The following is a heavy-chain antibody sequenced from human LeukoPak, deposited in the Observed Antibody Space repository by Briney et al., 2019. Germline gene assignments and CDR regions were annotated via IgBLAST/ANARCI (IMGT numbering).Heavy chain of an antibody. V-gene: IGHV3-23*01. CDR3: ARDKGSGGSYLAHYYYYYGMDV. CDR2: ISGGGGNT. CDR1: KFAFSSYA. J-gene: IGHJ6*02. Sequence: GGSLRLSCAASKFAFSSYAMSWVRQAPGKGLEWVSAISGGGGNTYYADSVKGRFTISRDNSKNTLYLQMNSLRAEDTAVYYCARDKGSGGSYLAHYYYYYGMDVWGQGTTVTVSS. D-gene: IGHD1-26*01.